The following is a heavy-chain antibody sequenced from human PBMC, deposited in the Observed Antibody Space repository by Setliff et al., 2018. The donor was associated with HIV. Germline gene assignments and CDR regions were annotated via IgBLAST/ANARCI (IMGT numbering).Heavy chain of an antibody. Sequence: ASVKVSCKASGYTFTDYYIHWVRQAPGHGLEWVGRINPKSGVTSYAQNFRARVTMTRDKSSTTAYMELSTLRSDDTALYYCARSTTADWGQGTMVTVSS. CDR2: INPKSGVT. D-gene: IGHD4-17*01. CDR3: ARSTTAD. CDR1: GYTFTDYY. V-gene: IGHV1-2*06. J-gene: IGHJ4*02.